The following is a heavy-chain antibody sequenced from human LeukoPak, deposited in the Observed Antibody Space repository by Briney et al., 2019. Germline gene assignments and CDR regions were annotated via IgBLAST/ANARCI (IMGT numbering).Heavy chain of an antibody. V-gene: IGHV3-30*18. CDR2: ISYDGSNK. CDR3: AKDVRLYYGTAGTVDY. J-gene: IGHJ4*02. Sequence: GGSLRHSCAATGFTFSSYGMHWVRPARGKGLEGVGVISYDGSNKYYADPVKGRYTISRDNSKNTLYLQMNSLRAEDTAVYYCAKDVRLYYGTAGTVDYWGQGTLVTVSS. D-gene: IGHD3-10*01. CDR1: GFTFSSYG.